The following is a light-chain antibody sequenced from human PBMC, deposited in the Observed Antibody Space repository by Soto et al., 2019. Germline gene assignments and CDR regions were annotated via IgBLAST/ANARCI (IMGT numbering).Light chain of an antibody. CDR1: QSVSSY. J-gene: IGKJ3*01. CDR2: DAS. CDR3: QQRSNFT. V-gene: IGKV3-11*01. Sequence: EIVLTQSPATLYLSPGERDTLSCRASQSVSSYLAWYQQKPGQAPRLRIYDASNRATGIPARFSGSGSGTDFTLTISSLEPEDFAVYYCQQRSNFTFGPGTKVDIK.